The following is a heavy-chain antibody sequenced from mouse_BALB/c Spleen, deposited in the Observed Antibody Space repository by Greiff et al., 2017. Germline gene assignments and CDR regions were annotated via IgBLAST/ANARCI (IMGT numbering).Heavy chain of an antibody. CDR2: IDPENGNT. CDR3: ASSSGFAY. J-gene: IGHJ3*01. V-gene: IGHV14-1*02. D-gene: IGHD3-1*01. CDR1: GFNIKDYY. Sequence: EVQLQQSGAELVRPGALVKLSCKASGFNIKDYYMHWVKQRPEQGLEWIGWIDPENGNTIYDPKFQGKASITADTSSNTAYLQLSSLTSEDTAVYYCASSSGFAYWGQGTLVTVSA.